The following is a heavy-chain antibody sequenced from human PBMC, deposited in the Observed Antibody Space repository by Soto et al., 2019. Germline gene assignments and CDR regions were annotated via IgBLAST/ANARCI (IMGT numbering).Heavy chain of an antibody. CDR1: GFTFSSYA. Sequence: PGGSLSLSCAASGFTFSSYAMSWVRQAPGKGLEWVSAISGSGGSTYYTDSVKGRFTISRDNSKNTLYLQMNSLRAEDTAVYYCAKSIVVVPAAKRAREEKFDPWGQGTLVTVSS. D-gene: IGHD2-2*01. V-gene: IGHV3-23*01. CDR2: ISGSGGST. J-gene: IGHJ5*02. CDR3: AKSIVVVPAAKRAREEKFDP.